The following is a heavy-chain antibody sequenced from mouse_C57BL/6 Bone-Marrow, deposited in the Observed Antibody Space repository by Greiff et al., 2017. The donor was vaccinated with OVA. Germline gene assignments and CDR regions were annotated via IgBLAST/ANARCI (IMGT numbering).Heavy chain of an antibody. V-gene: IGHV1-69*01. D-gene: IGHD2-2*01. CDR3: ERGDGYDVAY. CDR2: IDPSDSYT. J-gene: IGHJ3*01. CDR1: GYTFTSYW. Sequence: QVQLQQPGAELVMPGASVKLSCKASGYTFTSYWMHWVKQRPGQGLEWIGEIDPSDSYTNYNQKFKGKSTLTVDKSSSTAYMQLSSLTSEDSAVYYCERGDGYDVAYWGQGTLVTVSA.